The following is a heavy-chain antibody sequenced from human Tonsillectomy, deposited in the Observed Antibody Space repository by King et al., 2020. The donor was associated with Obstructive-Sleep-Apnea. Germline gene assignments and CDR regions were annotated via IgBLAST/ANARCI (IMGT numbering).Heavy chain of an antibody. CDR2: ISSSGTTT. Sequence: QLVESGGGLVKPGGSLRLSCAASGFTFSDYYMTWIRQAPGKGLEWISYISSSGTTTYYADSVKGRFTISRDNAKNSLSLQMNSLRAEDTAVYYCGRDYVNRERLGGGYWGQGTLVTVSS. D-gene: IGHD3-16*01. J-gene: IGHJ4*02. V-gene: IGHV3-11*01. CDR3: GRDYVNRERLGGGY. CDR1: GFTFSDYY.